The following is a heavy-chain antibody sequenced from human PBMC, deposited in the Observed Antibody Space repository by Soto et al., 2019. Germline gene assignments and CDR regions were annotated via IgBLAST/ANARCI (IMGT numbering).Heavy chain of an antibody. D-gene: IGHD3-22*01. V-gene: IGHV3-7*04. CDR2: IKQDGSEK. CDR1: GFTFSSYW. J-gene: IGHJ3*02. Sequence: PGGSLRLSCAASGFTFSSYWMSWVRQAPGKGLEWVANIKQDGSEKYYVDSVRGRFTISRDNAKNSLYLQMNSLRGEDTAVYYCARGDYHDTSGPFSDAFDIWGQGPMVTVSS. CDR3: ARGDYHDTSGPFSDAFDI.